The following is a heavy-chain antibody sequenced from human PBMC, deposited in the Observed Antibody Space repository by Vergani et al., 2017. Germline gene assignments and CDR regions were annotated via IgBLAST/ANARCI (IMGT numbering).Heavy chain of an antibody. J-gene: IGHJ4*02. CDR1: GLTFSSYS. D-gene: IGHD2-15*01. V-gene: IGHV3-21*01. CDR2: ISSSSSYI. CDR3: ARDTSSGGVF. Sequence: EVQLVESGGGLVKPGGSLRLSCAASGLTFSSYSMNWVRQAPGKGLEWVSSISSSSSYIYYADSVKGRFTISRDNATNSLYLQMNSLRAEDTAVYYCARDTSSGGVFGGQGTLVTVYS.